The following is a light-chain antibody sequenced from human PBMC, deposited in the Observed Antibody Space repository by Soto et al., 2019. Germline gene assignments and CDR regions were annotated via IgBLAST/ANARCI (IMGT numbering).Light chain of an antibody. Sequence: QSALTQPPSASGSPGQSVTISCTGSSSDIGGYNYVSWYQQHPGKAPKLMIYEVSKRPSGVPERFSGSKSGNTASLTVSGLQAEDEAYYYCTSHAGSNNIIFGGGTKVTVL. CDR2: EVS. V-gene: IGLV2-8*01. CDR3: TSHAGSNNII. CDR1: SSDIGGYNY. J-gene: IGLJ2*01.